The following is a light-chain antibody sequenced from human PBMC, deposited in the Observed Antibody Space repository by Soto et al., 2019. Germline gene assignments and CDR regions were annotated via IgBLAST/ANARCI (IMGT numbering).Light chain of an antibody. CDR2: PAS. J-gene: IGKJ2*01. CDR3: QQLRTYPYT. CDR1: QDISTY. V-gene: IGKV1-9*01. Sequence: DIPLTQSPSFLSVFVGDRVTVTCRASQDISTYLAWFQQKPGKAPQLLVYPASTLQGGVPSRFSGRGSGTEFSLTISSLQPEDFATYYCQQLRTYPYTFGQGTKLDIK.